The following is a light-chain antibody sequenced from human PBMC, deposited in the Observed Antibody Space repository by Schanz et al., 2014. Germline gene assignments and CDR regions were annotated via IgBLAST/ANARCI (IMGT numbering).Light chain of an antibody. CDR2: GAS. J-gene: IGKJ5*01. Sequence: EMVMTQSPATLSVSPGERATLSCRASQSISTNLAWYQQKPGQAPRLLILGASTRATGIPARFSGSGSGTEFTLTISSLQSEDFAFYYCQQYDNWPPITFGQGTRLEIK. CDR3: QQYDNWPPIT. CDR1: QSISTN. V-gene: IGKV3-15*01.